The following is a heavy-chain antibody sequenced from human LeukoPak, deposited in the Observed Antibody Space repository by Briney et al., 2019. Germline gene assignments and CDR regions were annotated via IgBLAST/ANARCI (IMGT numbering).Heavy chain of an antibody. J-gene: IGHJ5*02. V-gene: IGHV4-59*08. CDR3: ARRSGASGYNWFDP. CDR2: IYYSVST. Sequence: SETLSLTCTVAAGSISSYYWSWIRQPPGKGMGWVGYIYYSVSTNYNPSLKSRVTISVDTSKNQFSLKLSSVTAADTAVYYCARRSGASGYNWFDPWGQGTLVTVSS. D-gene: IGHD3-10*01. CDR1: AGSISSYY.